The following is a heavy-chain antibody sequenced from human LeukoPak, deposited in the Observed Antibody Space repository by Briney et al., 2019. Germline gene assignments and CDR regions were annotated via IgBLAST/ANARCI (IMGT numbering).Heavy chain of an antibody. CDR1: GFTFSSYS. CDR3: ARDRESAGTWPYWFDP. Sequence: GGPLRLSCAASGFTFSSYSMNWVRQAPGKGLEWVSSISSSSSYIYYADSVKGRFTISRDNAKNSLYLQMNSLRAEDTAVYYCARDRESAGTWPYWFDPWGQGTLVTVSS. D-gene: IGHD6-19*01. V-gene: IGHV3-21*01. J-gene: IGHJ5*02. CDR2: ISSSSSYI.